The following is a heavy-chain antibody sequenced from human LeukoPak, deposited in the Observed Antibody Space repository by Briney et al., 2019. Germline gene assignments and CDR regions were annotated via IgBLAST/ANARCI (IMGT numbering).Heavy chain of an antibody. D-gene: IGHD2-15*01. V-gene: IGHV3-74*01. CDR3: AGYYCSSGTCRKYLDY. CDR1: GFTFSSYW. J-gene: IGHJ4*02. Sequence: GGSLRLSCAASGFTFSSYWMHWFRQAPGKGLVWVARINSDGSSTNYADFVKGRFTISRDNSKNTLFLQMSSLRAEDTAVYYCAGYYCSSGTCRKYLDYWGQGTLVTVSS. CDR2: INSDGSST.